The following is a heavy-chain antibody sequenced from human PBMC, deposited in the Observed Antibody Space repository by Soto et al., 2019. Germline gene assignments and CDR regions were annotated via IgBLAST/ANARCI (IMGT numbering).Heavy chain of an antibody. CDR2: ISYDGSNK. Sequence: QVQLVESGGGVVQPGRSLRLSCAASGFTFSSYAMHWVRQAPGKGLEWVAVISYDGSNKYYADSVKGRFTISRDNSKDTLYLQMNSLRAEDTAVYYCFSDFEYSSSSAPGGYSSGPFDYWGQGTLVTVSS. CDR3: FSDFEYSSSSAPGGYSSGPFDY. J-gene: IGHJ4*02. V-gene: IGHV3-30-3*01. CDR1: GFTFSSYA. D-gene: IGHD6-6*01.